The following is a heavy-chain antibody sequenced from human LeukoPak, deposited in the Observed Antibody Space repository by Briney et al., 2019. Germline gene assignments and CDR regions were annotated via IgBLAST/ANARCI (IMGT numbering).Heavy chain of an antibody. CDR3: ARDARRAAMVFGFLDY. V-gene: IGHV3-30*09. CDR2: ISYDGSNK. CDR1: GFTFSSYA. J-gene: IGHJ4*02. Sequence: PGGSLRLSCAASGFTFSSYAMHWVRQAPGKGLEWVAVISYDGSNKYYADSVKGRFAISRDNSKNTLYLQMNSLRAEDTAVYYCARDARRAAMVFGFLDYWGQGTLVTVSS. D-gene: IGHD5-18*01.